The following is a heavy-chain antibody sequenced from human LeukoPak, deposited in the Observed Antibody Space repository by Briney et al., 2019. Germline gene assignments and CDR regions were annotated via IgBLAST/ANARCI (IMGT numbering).Heavy chain of an antibody. CDR1: GASLSDYY. V-gene: IGHV4-34*01. J-gene: IGHJ4*02. CDR2: IDHRGSA. Sequence: PSETLSLSCAVHGASLSDYYWTWIRQSPEKGLECIGAIDHRGSANYNPSLESRVTISLDTSKNQFSLKLSSVTAADTAVYYCAREESYSSSWYYWGQGTLVTVSS. CDR3: AREESYSSSWYY. D-gene: IGHD6-13*01.